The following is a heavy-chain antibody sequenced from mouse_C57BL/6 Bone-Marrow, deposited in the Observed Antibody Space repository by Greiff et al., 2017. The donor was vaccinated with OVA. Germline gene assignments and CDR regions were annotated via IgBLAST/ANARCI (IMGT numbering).Heavy chain of an antibody. CDR1: GFTFSSYT. CDR3: ARDFDD. Sequence: EVQVVESGGGLVKPGGSLKLSCAASGFTFSSYTMSWVRQTPEKRLEWVATISGGGGNTYYPDSVKGRFTISRDNAKNTLYLQMSSLRSEDTALYYCARDFDDWGQGTTLTVSS. CDR2: ISGGGGNT. V-gene: IGHV5-9*01. J-gene: IGHJ2*01.